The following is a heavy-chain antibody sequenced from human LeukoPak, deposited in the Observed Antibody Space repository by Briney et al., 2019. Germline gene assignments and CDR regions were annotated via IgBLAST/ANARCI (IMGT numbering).Heavy chain of an antibody. D-gene: IGHD3-10*01. CDR3: ARPMGYGSGSYYSYFDY. V-gene: IGHV4-39*01. CDR2: IYYSGST. Sequence: PSETLSLTCTVSGGSISSSSYYWGWIRQPPGKGLEWIGSIYYSGSTYYNPSLKSRVTISVDTSKNQFSLKLSSVTAADTAVYYCARPMGYGSGSYYSYFDYWGQGTLVTVSS. J-gene: IGHJ4*02. CDR1: GGSISSSSYY.